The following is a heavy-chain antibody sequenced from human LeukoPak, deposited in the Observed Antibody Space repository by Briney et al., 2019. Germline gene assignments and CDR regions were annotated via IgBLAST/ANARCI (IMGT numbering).Heavy chain of an antibody. CDR3: ARTSYGGVIDAFDM. Sequence: GRSLRLSCAASGFTFSSYGMHWVRQAPGKGLEWVAVIWYDGSNKYYADSVKGRFTISRDNSKNTLYLQMNSLRAEDTAVYYCARTSYGGVIDAFDMWGQGTMVTVSS. V-gene: IGHV3-33*01. D-gene: IGHD5-18*01. CDR2: IWYDGSNK. CDR1: GFTFSSYG. J-gene: IGHJ3*02.